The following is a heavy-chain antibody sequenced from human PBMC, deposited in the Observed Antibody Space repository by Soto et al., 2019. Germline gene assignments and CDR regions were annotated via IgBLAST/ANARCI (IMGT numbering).Heavy chain of an antibody. Sequence: SQTLSLTCAISGDSVSSNSAAWNWIRQSPSRGLEWLGRTYYRSKWYNDYVVSVKSRITINPDTSKNQFSLQLNSVTPEDTAVYYCARWTVDPYYYYYGMDVWGQGTTVTVSS. CDR3: ARWTVDPYYYYYGMDV. V-gene: IGHV6-1*01. J-gene: IGHJ6*02. CDR2: TYYRSKWYN. CDR1: GDSVSSNSAA. D-gene: IGHD5-12*01.